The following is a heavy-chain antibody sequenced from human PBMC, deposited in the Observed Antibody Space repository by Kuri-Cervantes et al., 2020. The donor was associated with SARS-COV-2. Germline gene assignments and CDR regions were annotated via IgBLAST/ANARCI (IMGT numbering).Heavy chain of an antibody. V-gene: IGHV3-53*01. J-gene: IGHJ3*02. CDR2: IYSGGST. CDR1: GFTVSNNY. Sequence: GESLKISCAASGFTVSNNYMTWVRQAPGKGLEYVSVIYSGGSTYYADSVKGRFTISRDNSKNTLYLQINSLRAEDTAVYYCARRSRAAGGFDIWGQGTMVTVSS. D-gene: IGHD6-13*01. CDR3: ARRSRAAGGFDI.